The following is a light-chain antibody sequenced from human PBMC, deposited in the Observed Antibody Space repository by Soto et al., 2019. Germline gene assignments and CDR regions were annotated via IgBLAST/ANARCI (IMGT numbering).Light chain of an antibody. J-gene: IGKJ1*01. CDR2: GAS. V-gene: IGKV3-20*01. CDR1: QSVSSSD. CDR3: QQYDNSLWT. Sequence: EIVLTQSPGTLSLSPGERATLSCRASQSVSSSDLAWYQQKPGQAPRLLVYGASTRATGIPDRFSGNGSGTDFTLTISRLEPEDFAVYYCQQYDNSLWTFGQGTKVEIK.